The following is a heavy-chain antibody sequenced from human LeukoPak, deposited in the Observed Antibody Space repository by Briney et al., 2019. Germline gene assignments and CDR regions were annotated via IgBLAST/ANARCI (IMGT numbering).Heavy chain of an antibody. Sequence: GGSLRLSCAASGFTFSSYARSWVRQAPGKGLEWVSAISGSGGSTYYADSVKGRFTISRDNSKNTLYLQMNSLRAEDTAVYYCAKVGYYDSSGYYYYFDYWGQGTLVTVSS. CDR2: ISGSGGST. CDR1: GFTFSSYA. J-gene: IGHJ4*02. D-gene: IGHD3-22*01. V-gene: IGHV3-23*01. CDR3: AKVGYYDSSGYYYYFDY.